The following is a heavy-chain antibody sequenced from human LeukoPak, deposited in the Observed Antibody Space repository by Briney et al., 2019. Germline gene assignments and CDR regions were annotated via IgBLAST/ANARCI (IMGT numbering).Heavy chain of an antibody. J-gene: IGHJ2*01. CDR1: GGSISSGGFY. CDR3: ARDLYVTTAGRPWYFDL. CDR2: IHYTGTT. V-gene: IGHV4-31*03. Sequence: TLSLTCSVSGGSISSGGFYWSWIRQHPGKGLDWIGYIHYTGTTYYNPSLKSRVIISVDTSKNQFSLKLSSVTAADTAEYYCARDLYVTTAGRPWYFDLWGRGTLVTVSS. D-gene: IGHD3-22*01.